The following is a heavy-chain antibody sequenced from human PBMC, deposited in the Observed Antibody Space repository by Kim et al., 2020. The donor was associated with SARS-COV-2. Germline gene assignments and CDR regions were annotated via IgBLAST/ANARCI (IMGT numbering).Heavy chain of an antibody. V-gene: IGHV3-53*01. J-gene: IGHJ3*02. CDR3: ARGGGGCGGDCPSLDAFDI. Sequence: GRFTISRDNSKNTLYLQMNSLRAEDTAVYYCARGGGGCGGDCPSLDAFDIWGQGTMVTVSS. D-gene: IGHD2-21*01.